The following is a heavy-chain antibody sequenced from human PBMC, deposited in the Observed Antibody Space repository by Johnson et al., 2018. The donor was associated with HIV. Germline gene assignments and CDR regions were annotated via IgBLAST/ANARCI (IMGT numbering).Heavy chain of an antibody. CDR1: GFTFSDFY. J-gene: IGHJ3*02. CDR3: ARAGGTHFNFWGGYNREGDAFDI. D-gene: IGHD3-3*01. Sequence: QVQLVESGGGLVQPGGSLRLSCAASGFTFSDFYMSWIRQAPGKGPEWLSYISSSGSTKYYVESVKGRFTVSRANASQSLYLQMNSLRAEDTAVDYCARAGGTHFNFWGGYNREGDAFDIWGQGTMVTISS. V-gene: IGHV3-11*04. CDR2: ISSSGSTK.